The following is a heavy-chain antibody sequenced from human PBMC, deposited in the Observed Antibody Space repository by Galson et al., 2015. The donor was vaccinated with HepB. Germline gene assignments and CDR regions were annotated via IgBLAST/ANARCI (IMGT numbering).Heavy chain of an antibody. CDR2: ISGDTYGK. J-gene: IGHJ4*02. V-gene: IGHV3-23*01. Sequence: SLRLSCAGSGLIFKDYALSWVRQAPGKGLQWVSGISGDTYGKYYTDSVKGRFTISRDNSNNRLYLQMTSVRADDTATYYCAKGRGWYTGFDSWGQGALVTVSS. CDR3: AKGRGWYTGFDS. CDR1: GLIFKDYA. D-gene: IGHD6-19*01.